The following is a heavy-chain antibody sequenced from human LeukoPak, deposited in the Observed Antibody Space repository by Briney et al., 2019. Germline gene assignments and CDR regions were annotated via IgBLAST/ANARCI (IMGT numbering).Heavy chain of an antibody. D-gene: IGHD4-17*01. Sequence: GGSLRLSCTASGFTFSSYSMNWVRQAPGKGLEWVSYISSSSSTIYYADSVKGRFTISRDNAKNSLYLQMNSLRAEDTAVYYCAREMSGHYGDIDYWGQGTLVTVSS. CDR1: GFTFSSYS. J-gene: IGHJ4*02. CDR3: AREMSGHYGDIDY. CDR2: ISSSSSTI. V-gene: IGHV3-48*04.